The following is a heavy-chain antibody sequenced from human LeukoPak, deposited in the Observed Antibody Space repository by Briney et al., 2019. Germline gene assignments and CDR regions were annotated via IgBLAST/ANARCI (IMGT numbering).Heavy chain of an antibody. D-gene: IGHD2-8*02. V-gene: IGHV4-61*02. Sequence: SQTLSLTCSVSDTSINRGTHYWRWVRQAAGKGLEWIGRVYATGNTNYNPSLWSRLSISIDTSRNQFSLRLGSVTAADTAIYYCARDRSYYSDTGADYWGQGKMVIVSS. J-gene: IGHJ4*02. CDR1: DTSINRGTHY. CDR2: VYATGNT. CDR3: ARDRSYYSDTGADY.